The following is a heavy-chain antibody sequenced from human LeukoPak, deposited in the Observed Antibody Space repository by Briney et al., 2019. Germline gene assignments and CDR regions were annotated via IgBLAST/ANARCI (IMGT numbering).Heavy chain of an antibody. CDR2: MYSSGAT. CDR3: AALGSHYWFDA. D-gene: IGHD3-10*01. Sequence: GGSLRLSCAASGLNVGGNYTSWVRQAPGKGPEWVSVMYSSGATSYADSVKGRFTISRDNSKNTLYLQMNTLRAEDTAVYFCAALGSHYWFDAWGQGTLVTVS. V-gene: IGHV3-53*01. CDR1: GLNVGGNY. J-gene: IGHJ5*02.